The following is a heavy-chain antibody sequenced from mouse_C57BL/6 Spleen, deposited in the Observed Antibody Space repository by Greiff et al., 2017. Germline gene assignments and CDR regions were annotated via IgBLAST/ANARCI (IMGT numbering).Heavy chain of an antibody. Sequence: QVQLQQPGAELVKPGASVTLSCKASGYTFTSYWMHWVKQRPGQGLEWIGRINPKSGSTNYNEKFKSKATLTVDKSSRTAYMQLSSLKSEDSADYYCANSLSTVGAKMDYFALDYWGQGTSVTVSS. CDR1: GYTFTSYW. V-gene: IGHV1-64*01. D-gene: IGHD1-1*01. CDR3: ANSLSTVGAKMDYFALDY. CDR2: INPKSGST. J-gene: IGHJ4*01.